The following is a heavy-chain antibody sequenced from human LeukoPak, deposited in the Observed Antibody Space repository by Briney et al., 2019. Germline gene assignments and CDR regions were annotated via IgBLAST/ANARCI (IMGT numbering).Heavy chain of an antibody. CDR3: ARGGYRYSGYDFTGGDAFDI. Sequence: PGGSLRLSCAASGFTFSDYYMSWIRQAPGQGLEWVSYISSSGSTIYYADSVKGRFTISRDNAKNSLYLQMNSLRAEDTAVYYCARGGYRYSGYDFTGGDAFDIWGQGTMVTVSS. D-gene: IGHD5-12*01. V-gene: IGHV3-11*04. CDR2: ISSSGSTI. J-gene: IGHJ3*02. CDR1: GFTFSDYY.